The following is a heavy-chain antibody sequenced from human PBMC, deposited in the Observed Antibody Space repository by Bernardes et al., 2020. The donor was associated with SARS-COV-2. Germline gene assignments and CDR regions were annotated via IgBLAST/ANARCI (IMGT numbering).Heavy chain of an antibody. J-gene: IGHJ5*02. CDR1: GGSISSSY. V-gene: IGHV4-59*01. D-gene: IGHD1-1*01. Sequence: TLSLTCTVSGGSISSSYWSWIRQPPGKGLEWIGYISYSGSTNYNPSLKSRVTISVDTSKNQFSLKLNSVTAADTAVYYCARDGRWSDPWGQGTLVAVSP. CDR3: ARDGRWSDP. CDR2: ISYSGST.